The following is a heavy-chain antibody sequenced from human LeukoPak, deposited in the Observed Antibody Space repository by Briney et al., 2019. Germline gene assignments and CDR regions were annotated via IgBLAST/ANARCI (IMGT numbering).Heavy chain of an antibody. CDR1: GYTFTSYY. CDR3: ARVRAAAHLFDY. J-gene: IGHJ4*02. Sequence: ASVKVSCKASGYTFTSYYMHWVRQAPGQGLEWMGIIDPSGGSTSYAQKFQGRVTMTRDTSTSTVYMELSSLRSEDTAVYYCARVRAAAHLFDYWGQGTLVTVSS. D-gene: IGHD6-13*01. V-gene: IGHV1-46*01. CDR2: IDPSGGST.